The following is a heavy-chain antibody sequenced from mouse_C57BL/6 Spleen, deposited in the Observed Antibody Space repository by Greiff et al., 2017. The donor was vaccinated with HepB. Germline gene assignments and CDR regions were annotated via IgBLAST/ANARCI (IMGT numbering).Heavy chain of an antibody. D-gene: IGHD2-4*01. J-gene: IGHJ2*01. V-gene: IGHV1-81*01. Sequence: QVQLKESGAELARPGASVKLSCKASGYTFTSYGISWVKQRTGQGLEWIGEIYPRSGNTYYNEKFKGKATLTADKSSSTAYMELRSLTSEDSAVYFCAREDIYYDYDGGYYFDYWGQGTTLTVSS. CDR1: GYTFTSYG. CDR2: IYPRSGNT. CDR3: AREDIYYDYDGGYYFDY.